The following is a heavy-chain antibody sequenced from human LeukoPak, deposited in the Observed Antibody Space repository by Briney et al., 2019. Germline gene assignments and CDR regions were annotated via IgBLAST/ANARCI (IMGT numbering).Heavy chain of an antibody. D-gene: IGHD1-26*01. Sequence: NPSETLSLTCTVSGGSISSYYWSWIRQPPGKGLEWIGYIYYSGSTNYNPSLKSRVTISVDTSKNQFSLKLSSVTAADTAVYYCARQVEWELLQWYFDLWGRGTLVTVSS. CDR2: IYYSGST. J-gene: IGHJ2*01. CDR1: GGSISSYY. V-gene: IGHV4-59*08. CDR3: ARQVEWELLQWYFDL.